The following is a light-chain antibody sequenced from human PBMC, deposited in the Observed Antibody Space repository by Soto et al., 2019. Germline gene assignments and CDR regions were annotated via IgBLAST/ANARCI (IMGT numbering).Light chain of an antibody. Sequence: PTVLPPSPGARATPYCRAGQSVSSDLAWYQQKPGQAPRLLIYGASTRATGIPARFSGSGSGTEFTLTISSLQSEDFAVYYCQQYNNWPLTFGQGTQLEIK. CDR2: GAS. J-gene: IGKJ5*01. CDR1: QSVSSD. V-gene: IGKV3-15*01. CDR3: QQYNNWPLT.